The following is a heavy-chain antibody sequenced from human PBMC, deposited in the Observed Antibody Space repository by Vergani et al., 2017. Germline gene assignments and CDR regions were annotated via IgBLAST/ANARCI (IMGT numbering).Heavy chain of an antibody. CDR2: IYYSGST. J-gene: IGHJ6*02. CDR1: GGSISSSSYY. V-gene: IGHV4-39*01. CDR3: ARHLAYXGGDCYPYYYGMDV. D-gene: IGHD2-21*02. Sequence: QLQLQESGPGLVKPSETLSLTCTVSGGSISSSSYYWGWIRQPPGKGLEWIGSIYYSGSTYYNPSLKSQVTISVDTSKNQFSLKLSSVTAADTAVYYCARHLAYXGGDCYPYYYGMDVWGQGTTVTVSS.